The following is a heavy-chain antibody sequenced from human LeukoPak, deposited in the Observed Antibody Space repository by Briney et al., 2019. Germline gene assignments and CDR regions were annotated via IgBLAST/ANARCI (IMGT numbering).Heavy chain of an antibody. D-gene: IGHD4-11*01. Sequence: SVKVSCKASGGTFSSYAISWVRQAPGQGLEWMGGIIPIFGAANYAQKFQGRVTITTDESTSTAYMELSSLRSEDTAVYYCATTVTTIIGWFDPWGQGTLVTVSS. V-gene: IGHV1-69*05. CDR1: GGTFSSYA. J-gene: IGHJ5*02. CDR2: IIPIFGAA. CDR3: ATTVTTIIGWFDP.